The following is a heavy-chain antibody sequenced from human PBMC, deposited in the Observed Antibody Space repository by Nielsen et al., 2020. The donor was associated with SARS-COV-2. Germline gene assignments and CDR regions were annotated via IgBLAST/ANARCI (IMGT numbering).Heavy chain of an antibody. Sequence: GESLKISCSASGFTFSTYWMTWVRQAPGKGLEWVSGINWNGGSTGYADSVKGRFTISRDNAKNSLYLQMNSLRAEDTALYYCARRRRYCSGGSCYFYYFDYWGQGTLVTVSS. V-gene: IGHV3-20*04. CDR1: GFTFSTYW. CDR2: INWNGGST. J-gene: IGHJ4*02. CDR3: ARRRRYCSGGSCYFYYFDY. D-gene: IGHD2-15*01.